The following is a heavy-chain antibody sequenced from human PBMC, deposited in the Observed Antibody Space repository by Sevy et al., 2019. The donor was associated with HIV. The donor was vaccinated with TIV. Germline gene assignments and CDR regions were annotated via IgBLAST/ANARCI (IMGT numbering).Heavy chain of an antibody. CDR2: ISGSGATI. D-gene: IGHD2-15*01. J-gene: IGHJ3*02. CDR1: GFTFSDYY. V-gene: IGHV3-11*01. CDR3: ARGLGSSSDAFDI. Sequence: GGSLRLSCAASGFTFSDYYMSWIRQGPEKGLEWISYISGSGATIFYADSMKGRFTISRDNAKNSLFLQINSLKAEDTAVYYGARGLGSSSDAFDIWGQGTMVTVSS.